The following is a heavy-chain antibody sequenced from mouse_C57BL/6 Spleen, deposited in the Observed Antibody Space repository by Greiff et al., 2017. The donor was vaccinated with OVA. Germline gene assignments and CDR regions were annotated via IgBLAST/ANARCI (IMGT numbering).Heavy chain of an antibody. J-gene: IGHJ4*01. CDR1: GYLFTDYN. V-gene: IGHV1-39*01. CDR2: INPNYGTT. D-gene: IGHD2-3*01. Sequence: VQLQQSGPELVKPGASVKISCKASGYLFTDYNMNWVKQSNGKSLEWIGVINPNYGTTSYNQKFKGKATLTVDQSSSTAYMQLNSLTSEDSAVYYCARRWLLEDYYAMDYWGQGTSVTVSS. CDR3: ARRWLLEDYYAMDY.